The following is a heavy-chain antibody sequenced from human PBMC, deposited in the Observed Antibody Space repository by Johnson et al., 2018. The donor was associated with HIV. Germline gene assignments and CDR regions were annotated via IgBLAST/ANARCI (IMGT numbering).Heavy chain of an antibody. CDR1: GFTFSSYA. CDR2: ISYDGSNK. J-gene: IGHJ3*02. D-gene: IGHD6-6*01. Sequence: QVQLVESGGGVVQPGRSLRLSCAASGFTFSSYAMHWVRQAPGKGLEWVAVISYDGSNKYYADSVKGRFTISRDNAKNSLYLQMNSLRAEDTAVYYCARDRIRSSHAFDIWGQWTMVTVSS. V-gene: IGHV3-30-3*01. CDR3: ARDRIRSSHAFDI.